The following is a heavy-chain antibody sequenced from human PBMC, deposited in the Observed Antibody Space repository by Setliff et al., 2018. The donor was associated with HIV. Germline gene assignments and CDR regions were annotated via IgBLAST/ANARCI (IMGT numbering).Heavy chain of an antibody. CDR1: GGSFSGNY. CDR3: AATYCRGGGRDCPQMYDY. J-gene: IGHJ4*02. CDR2: INYSGTT. V-gene: IGHV4-34*01. Sequence: PSETLSLTCAIYGGSFSGNYWSWIRQPPGKGLEWIGEINYSGTTNHNPFLKRRVTISVDTSKKKFSLKLNSVTAADSAIYYCAATYCRGGGRDCPQMYDYWGQGSLVTVS. D-gene: IGHD2-15*01.